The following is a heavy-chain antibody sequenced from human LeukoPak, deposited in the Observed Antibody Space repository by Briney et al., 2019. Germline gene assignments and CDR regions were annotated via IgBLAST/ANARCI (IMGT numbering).Heavy chain of an antibody. CDR1: GGSISSYY. Sequence: SETLSLTCTVSGGSISSYYWTWIRQPPGKGLEWIGSIYHSGSTYYNPSLKSRVTISVDTSKNQFSLKLSSVTAADTAVYYCARVVLQQTYYYYYMDVWGKGTTVTVSS. V-gene: IGHV4-38-2*02. CDR3: ARVVLQQTYYYYYMDV. CDR2: IYHSGST. D-gene: IGHD5-24*01. J-gene: IGHJ6*03.